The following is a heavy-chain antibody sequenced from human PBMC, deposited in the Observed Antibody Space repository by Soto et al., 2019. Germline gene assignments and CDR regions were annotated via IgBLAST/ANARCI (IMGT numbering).Heavy chain of an antibody. D-gene: IGHD3-3*01. CDR1: GGTFSSYA. CDR3: ASGSYDFWSGAYYYYGMDV. Sequence: SVKVSCKASGGTFSSYAISWVRQAPGQGLEWMGGIIPIFGTANYAQKFQGRVTITADESTSTAYMELSSLRSEDTAVYYCASGSYDFWSGAYYYYGMDVWGQGTTVTVSS. CDR2: IIPIFGTA. V-gene: IGHV1-69*13. J-gene: IGHJ6*02.